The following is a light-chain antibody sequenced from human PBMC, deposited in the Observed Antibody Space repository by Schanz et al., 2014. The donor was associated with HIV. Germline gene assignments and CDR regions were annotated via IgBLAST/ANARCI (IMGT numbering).Light chain of an antibody. CDR2: GVN. Sequence: QSALTQPASVSGSPGQSVTISCTGTYTDIGAYNYVSWSQQHPGRAPRLLIYGVNGRPSGISDRFSGSKSGTAASLTISGLQAEDEAEYYCSSYTSSSSVLFGGGTKLTVL. CDR1: YTDIGAYNY. J-gene: IGLJ2*01. CDR3: SSYTSSSSVL. V-gene: IGLV2-14*03.